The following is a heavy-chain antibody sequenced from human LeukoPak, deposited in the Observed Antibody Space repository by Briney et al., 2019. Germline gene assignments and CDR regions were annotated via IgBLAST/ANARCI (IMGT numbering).Heavy chain of an antibody. CDR2: IHYSGST. CDR1: GGSINSYY. J-gene: IGHJ4*02. V-gene: IGHV4-59*01. Sequence: PSETLSLTCTVSGGSINSYYWSWIRQPPGRGLEWIGSIHYSGSTSYNPSLRSRVTISVDKSKNQFFLKLSSVTATDTAVYYCARAALVPAAIDYWGQGTLVTVSS. D-gene: IGHD2-2*02. CDR3: ARAALVPAAIDY.